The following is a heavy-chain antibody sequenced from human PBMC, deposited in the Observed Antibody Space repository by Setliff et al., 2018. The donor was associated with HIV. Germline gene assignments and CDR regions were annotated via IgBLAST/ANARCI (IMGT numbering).Heavy chain of an antibody. J-gene: IGHJ3*02. V-gene: IGHV1-69*13. D-gene: IGHD2-21*01. CDR3: ARLTYCGGDCYSTGASDI. CDR1: GGTFSTYA. CDR2: IIPSFDST. Sequence: SVKVSCKASGGTFSTYAIGWVRQAPGQGLEWLGGIIPSFDSTKYARKFQGRVTITADESASTAYMELSSLRSEDTAVYYCARLTYCGGDCYSTGASDIWGQGTMVTVSS.